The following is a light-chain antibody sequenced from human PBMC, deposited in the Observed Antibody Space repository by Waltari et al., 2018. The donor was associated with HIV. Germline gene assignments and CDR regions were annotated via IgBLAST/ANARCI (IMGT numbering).Light chain of an antibody. CDR3: AAWDDSLRGHVV. V-gene: IGLV1-47*01. CDR2: KKY. Sequence: QSVLTQPPSASATPGQMVTISCSGTRSNIGSNFVFWYQPFPGTAPKLLMYKKYKRFSGVPDRFSGSKSGTSASLAISGLRSEDEAVYYCAAWDDSLRGHVVFGGGTNLTV. CDR1: RSNIGSNF. J-gene: IGLJ2*01.